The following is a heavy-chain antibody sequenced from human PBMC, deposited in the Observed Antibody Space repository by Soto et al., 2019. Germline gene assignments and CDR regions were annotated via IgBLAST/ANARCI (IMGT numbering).Heavy chain of an antibody. D-gene: IGHD2-2*02. CDR2: ISGSGGST. CDR1: GFTFSSYA. Sequence: GGSLRLSCAASGFTFSSYAMSWVRQAPGKGLEWVSAISGSGGSTYYADSVKGRFTISRDNSKNTLYLQMNSLRAEDTAVYYCANPYCSSTSCYKDHYYYYMDVWGKGTTVTVS. J-gene: IGHJ6*03. V-gene: IGHV3-23*01. CDR3: ANPYCSSTSCYKDHYYYYMDV.